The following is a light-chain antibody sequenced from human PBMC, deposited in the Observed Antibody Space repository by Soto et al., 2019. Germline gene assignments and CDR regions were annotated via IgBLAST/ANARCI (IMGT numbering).Light chain of an antibody. CDR1: QSVCSN. Sequence: EIEMTQSPATLSVSPGERATLSCRASQSVCSNLAWYQQKPGQAPRLLIFGASSRATGIPDRFSGSGSGTDFTLTISRLEPEDFAVYYCQQYGSSGTFGQGTKVDI. J-gene: IGKJ1*01. V-gene: IGKV3-20*01. CDR3: QQYGSSGT. CDR2: GAS.